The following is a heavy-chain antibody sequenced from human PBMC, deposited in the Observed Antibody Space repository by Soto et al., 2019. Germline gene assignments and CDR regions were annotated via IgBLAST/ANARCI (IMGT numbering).Heavy chain of an antibody. V-gene: IGHV3-11*01. D-gene: IGHD1-26*01. Sequence: KPGGSLRLSCAASGFTFSDYYMSWIRQAPGKGLEWVSYISSSGSTIYYADSVKGRFTISRDNAKNSLYLQMNSLRAEDTAVYYCAREGTVGATYYYYGMDVWGQGTTVTVSS. CDR2: ISSSGSTI. CDR1: GFTFSDYY. CDR3: AREGTVGATYYYYGMDV. J-gene: IGHJ6*02.